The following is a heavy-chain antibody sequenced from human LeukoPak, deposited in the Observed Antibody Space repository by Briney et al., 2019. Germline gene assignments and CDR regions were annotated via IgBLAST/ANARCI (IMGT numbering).Heavy chain of an antibody. V-gene: IGHV3-23*01. CDR2: ISGSGGNT. Sequence: GGSLRLSCAASGFTFSSYAMDWVRQAPGKGLEWVSSISGSGGNTYYADSVKGRFTTSRDNSKSTLYLQMNSLRAEDTAVYYCARDGHTYYDGLCYFVYWGQGTLVTVSS. J-gene: IGHJ4*02. D-gene: IGHD3-22*01. CDR1: GFTFSSYA. CDR3: ARDGHTYYDGLCYFVY.